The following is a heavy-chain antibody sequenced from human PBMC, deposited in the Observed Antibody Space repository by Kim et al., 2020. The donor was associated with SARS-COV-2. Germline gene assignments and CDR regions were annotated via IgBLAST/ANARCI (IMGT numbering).Heavy chain of an antibody. CDR3: AKYMYYGIDWLSYFDY. Sequence: DTVKGRFTIYRDNSKNPMHLQMNSLRAEDTAVYYCAKYMYYGIDWLSYFDYWGQGTLVTVSS. D-gene: IGHD3-9*01. J-gene: IGHJ4*02. V-gene: IGHV3-23*01.